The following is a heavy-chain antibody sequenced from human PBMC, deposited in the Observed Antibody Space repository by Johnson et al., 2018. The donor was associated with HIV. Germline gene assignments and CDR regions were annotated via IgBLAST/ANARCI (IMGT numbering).Heavy chain of an antibody. D-gene: IGHD3-10*01. CDR1: GFTVSSNY. CDR2: ISYDGSNK. V-gene: IGHV3-30*03. Sequence: QMLLVESGGGVVQPGGSLRLSCAASGFTVSSNYMSWVRQAPGKGLEWVAVISYDGSNKYYADSVKGRFTISRDNSKNTLYLQMNSLRAEDTAVYYCARGVDGAFDIWGQGTMVTVSS. J-gene: IGHJ3*02. CDR3: ARGVDGAFDI.